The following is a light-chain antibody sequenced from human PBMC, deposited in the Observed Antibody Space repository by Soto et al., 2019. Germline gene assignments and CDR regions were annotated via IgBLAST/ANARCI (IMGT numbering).Light chain of an antibody. CDR1: SSNLGAGYD. CDR2: GNR. CDR3: QAYDYSLTASV. J-gene: IGLJ3*02. Sequence: QSVLTKPPSVSGAPGQRVTISCTGNSSNLGAGYDVHWYQQLPGAAPKLVIFGNRNRPSGFPERFSGSKSGTSASLAITGLQAEDESDYYCQAYDYSLTASVFGGGTKLTVL. V-gene: IGLV1-40*01.